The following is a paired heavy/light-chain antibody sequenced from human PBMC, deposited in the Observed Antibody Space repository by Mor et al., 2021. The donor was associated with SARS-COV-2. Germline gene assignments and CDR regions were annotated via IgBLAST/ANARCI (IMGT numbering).Heavy chain of an antibody. D-gene: IGHD5-18*01. CDR2: LIGGGGDT. CDR1: GFTFNRFA. Sequence: EVQLLQSGGGLVQPGESLRLSCAASGFTFNRFAMGWVRQAPGKGLEWVSLIGGGGDTYYADSVKGRFTISRDNSRITLYLQMHSLRVEDTAVYYCAKQAGSGYGFDYYDYWGQGTLVTVSS. J-gene: IGHJ4*02. V-gene: IGHV3-23*01. CDR3: AKQAGSGYGFDYYDY.
Light chain of an antibody. CDR3: QQYSSSVT. CDR2: GAS. Sequence: IVLTQSPGTLSLSPGERATLSCRASQTINNNYLAWYQQRPGQTPNLLIYGASARATGIPDRFTASGSGTDFTLSISRLEPEDFAVYYCQQYSSSVTFGGGTKVEIK. J-gene: IGKJ4*01. V-gene: IGKV3-20*01. CDR1: QTINNNY.